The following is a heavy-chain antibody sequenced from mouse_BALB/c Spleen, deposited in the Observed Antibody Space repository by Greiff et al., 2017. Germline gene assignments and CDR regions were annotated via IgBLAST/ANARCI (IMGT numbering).Heavy chain of an antibody. CDR3: ARCDWDGAMDY. J-gene: IGHJ4*01. V-gene: IGHV3-2*02. D-gene: IGHD4-1*01. Sequence: VMLVESGPGLVKPSQSLSLTCTVTGYSITSDYAWNWIRQFPGNKLEWMGYISYSGSTSYNPSLKSRISITRDTSKNQFFLQLNSVTTEDTATYYCARCDWDGAMDYWGQGTSVTVSS. CDR1: GYSITSDYA. CDR2: ISYSGST.